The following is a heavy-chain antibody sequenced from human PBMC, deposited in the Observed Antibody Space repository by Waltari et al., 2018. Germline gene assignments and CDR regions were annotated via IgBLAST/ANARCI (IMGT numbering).Heavy chain of an antibody. CDR3: NVELAEAGN. CDR1: CFDFSSFS. Sequence: EVHLVESGGGLVKPGGSLRVSCAASCFDFSSFSINWIRQTPGKGLEWVSSISKSGRVTEYADSVKGRFTFSRDNANNSVYLQMNSLRVEDTAVYYCNVELAEAGNWGQGTLVTVSP. D-gene: IGHD6-13*01. J-gene: IGHJ4*02. V-gene: IGHV3-21*06. CDR2: ISKSGRVT.